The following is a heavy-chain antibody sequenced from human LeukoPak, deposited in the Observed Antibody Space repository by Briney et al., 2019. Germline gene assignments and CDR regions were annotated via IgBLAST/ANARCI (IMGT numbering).Heavy chain of an antibody. J-gene: IGHJ4*02. D-gene: IGHD3-10*01. CDR3: AKEVLLWFGESSYFDY. CDR1: GFNFSSYG. CDR2: ISFVGSNK. V-gene: IGHV3-30*18. Sequence: GRPLRLFSGASGFNFSSYGMHWVRQPPGKGLDWVAVISFVGSNKYYADSVKGRFTISRDNSKNTLYLQMISPRPEDTAVYYCAKEVLLWFGESSYFDYWGQGTLVTVSS.